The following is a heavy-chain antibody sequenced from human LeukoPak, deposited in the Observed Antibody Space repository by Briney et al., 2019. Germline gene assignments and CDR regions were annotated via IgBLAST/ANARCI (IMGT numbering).Heavy chain of an antibody. V-gene: IGHV3-7*01. Sequence: GGSLRLSCAASGFTFSRYWMTWVRQAPGKGLEWVANIKEDGSENSYVESVKGRFTISRDNAKNSLYLQMNSLRAEDTAVYYCASEWVGWYGVIDYWGQGTLVTVSS. J-gene: IGHJ4*02. D-gene: IGHD6-19*01. CDR2: IKEDGSEN. CDR1: GFTFSRYW. CDR3: ASEWVGWYGVIDY.